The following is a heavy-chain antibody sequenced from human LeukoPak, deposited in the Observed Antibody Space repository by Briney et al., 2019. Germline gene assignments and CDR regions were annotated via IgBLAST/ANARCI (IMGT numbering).Heavy chain of an antibody. CDR1: GGSISSYY. Sequence: SETLSLTCTVSGGSISSYYWSWIRQPPGKGLEWIGHIYYSGSTNYSPSLKSRVTISVDTSKNQFSLKLSSVTAADTAVYYCARLSSLANIAARGRTWLDPWGQGSLVTVSS. D-gene: IGHD6-6*01. V-gene: IGHV4-59*01. CDR2: IYYSGST. J-gene: IGHJ5*02. CDR3: ARLSSLANIAARGRTWLDP.